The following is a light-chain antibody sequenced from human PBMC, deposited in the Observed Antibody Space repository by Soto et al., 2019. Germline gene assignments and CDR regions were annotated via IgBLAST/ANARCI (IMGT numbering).Light chain of an antibody. CDR2: VGAGGIVG. J-gene: IGLJ3*02. CDR1: SGYRNYK. V-gene: IGLV9-49*01. CDR3: ETYHGNGDNIVVV. Sequence: QSVLTQPPSASASLGASVTLTCTLTSGYRNYKVDWYQQRLGQGHRLELRVGAGGIVGSRGDGIPDRFSVLAAGLNRYLTIMTIQQEDERDYHDETYHGNGDNIVVVFGAGTKLTVL.